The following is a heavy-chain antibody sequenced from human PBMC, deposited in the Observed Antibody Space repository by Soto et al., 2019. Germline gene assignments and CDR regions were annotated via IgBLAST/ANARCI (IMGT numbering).Heavy chain of an antibody. Sequence: QVQLVESGGGVVQPGRALRLSCAASRFGFFSSFENYAMHWVRQAPRGKGLEWVAVISFDGTNKYYADSVKGRFTISRDKSKNTLYLQMSSLSPEDTAVYYCARDGGYSGPSGEDYGMDVWGQGTTVTVSS. J-gene: IGHJ6*02. CDR2: ISFDGTNK. V-gene: IGHV3-30-3*01. D-gene: IGHD5-12*01. CDR3: ARDGGYSGPSGEDYGMDV. CDR1: RFGFFSSFENYA.